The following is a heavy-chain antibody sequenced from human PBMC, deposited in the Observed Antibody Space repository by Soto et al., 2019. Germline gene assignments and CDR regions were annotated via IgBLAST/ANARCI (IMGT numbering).Heavy chain of an antibody. CDR3: ARPAIAAAVSAFDY. Sequence: QVQLQQWGAGLLKPSETLSLTCAVYGGSFSGYYWSWIRQPPGKGLAWIGEINHSGSTNYNPSLKSRVTISLDTSKYQFSLKLSSVTAADTAVYYCARPAIAAAVSAFDYWGQGTLVTVSS. D-gene: IGHD6-13*01. CDR2: INHSGST. V-gene: IGHV4-34*01. J-gene: IGHJ4*02. CDR1: GGSFSGYY.